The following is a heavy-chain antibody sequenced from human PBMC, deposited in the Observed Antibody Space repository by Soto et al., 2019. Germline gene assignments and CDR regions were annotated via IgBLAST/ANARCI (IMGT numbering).Heavy chain of an antibody. J-gene: IGHJ4*02. V-gene: IGHV3-74*01. Sequence: EVQLVESGGGLVQPGESLRISCAASGLTINGYWMHWVRQAPGKGLVWVSRIDGDVSTDGPTIDYADSVRGRFTISSDNAQNTLYLQMNRLSAEDTGVYYCGRAIHGDNWGQGTLVTVSS. CDR1: GLTINGYW. CDR2: IDGDVSTDGPTI. D-gene: IGHD2-21*01. CDR3: GRAIHGDN.